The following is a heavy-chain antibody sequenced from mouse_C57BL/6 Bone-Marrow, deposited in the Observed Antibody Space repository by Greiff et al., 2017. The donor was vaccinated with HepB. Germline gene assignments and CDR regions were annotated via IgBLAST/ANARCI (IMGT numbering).Heavy chain of an antibody. CDR1: GYAFSSSW. Sequence: VQLVESGPELVKPGASVKISCKASGYAFSSSWMNWVKQRPGKGLEWIGRIYPGDGDTNYNGKFKGKATLTADKSSSTAYMQLSSLTSEDSAVYFCASITTVVDQYYFDYWGQGTTLTVSS. V-gene: IGHV1-82*01. D-gene: IGHD1-1*01. CDR2: IYPGDGDT. CDR3: ASITTVVDQYYFDY. J-gene: IGHJ2*01.